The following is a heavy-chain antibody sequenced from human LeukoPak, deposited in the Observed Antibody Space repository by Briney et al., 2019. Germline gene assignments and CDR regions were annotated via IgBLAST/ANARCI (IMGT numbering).Heavy chain of an antibody. Sequence: ASVKVSCKASGYTFTSYDINWVRQATGQGLEWMGWMNPNSGNTGYAQKFQGRVTMTRNTSISTAYMELSSLRSEDTAVYYCARGPDYCSSTSCNYYYYMDVWGKGTTVTVSS. CDR1: GYTFTSYD. V-gene: IGHV1-8*01. CDR2: MNPNSGNT. D-gene: IGHD2-2*01. CDR3: ARGPDYCSSTSCNYYYYMDV. J-gene: IGHJ6*03.